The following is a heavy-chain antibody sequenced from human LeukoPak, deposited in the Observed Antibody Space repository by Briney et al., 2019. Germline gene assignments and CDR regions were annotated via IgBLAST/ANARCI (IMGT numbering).Heavy chain of an antibody. CDR1: GFAFSTYW. Sequence: GGSLRLSCAASGFAFSTYWMDWVRQAPGKGLEGVGNINQDESVKHYVDSVRGRFTISRDNARNSVYLQMNALRVEDTAVYYCTRDFVFWGQGTLVTASS. J-gene: IGHJ4*02. CDR3: TRDFVF. D-gene: IGHD3-3*01. V-gene: IGHV3-7*01. CDR2: INQDESVK.